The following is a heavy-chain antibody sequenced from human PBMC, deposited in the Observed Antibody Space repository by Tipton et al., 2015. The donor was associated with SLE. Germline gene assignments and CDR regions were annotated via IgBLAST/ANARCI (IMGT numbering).Heavy chain of an antibody. CDR1: GFTFSSYG. CDR3: VGLLTYYCAMDV. CDR2: IWYDGSKK. Sequence: SLRLSCAASGFTFSSYGMHWVRQAPGKGLEWVAVIWYDGSKKYYADSVKGRFTISRDNSKNTLYLQMNSLRAEDTAVYFCVGLLTYYCAMDVWGQGTTVAFSS. D-gene: IGHD3-10*01. J-gene: IGHJ6*02. V-gene: IGHV3-33*08.